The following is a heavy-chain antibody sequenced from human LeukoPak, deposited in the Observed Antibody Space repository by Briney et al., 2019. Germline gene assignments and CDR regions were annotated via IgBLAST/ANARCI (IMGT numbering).Heavy chain of an antibody. CDR2: TYYRSKWYN. J-gene: IGHJ6*02. Sequence: SQTLSLTCAISGDRVSTNTAAWSWIRQSPSRGLEWLGRTYYRSKWYNYYAGSVKSRIIFNPDTSKNQFSLQPTSVTPEDTAVYYCAREKVVIAATHYYGMDVWGQGTTVTVSS. D-gene: IGHD2-15*01. CDR3: AREKVVIAATHYYGMDV. V-gene: IGHV6-1*01. CDR1: GDRVSTNTAA.